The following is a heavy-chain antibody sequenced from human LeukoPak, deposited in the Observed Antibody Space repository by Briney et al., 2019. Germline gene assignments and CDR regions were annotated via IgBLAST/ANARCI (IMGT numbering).Heavy chain of an antibody. V-gene: IGHV3-23*01. J-gene: IGHJ4*02. CDR2: IYESGQTT. CDR1: GFTFSSHA. Sequence: PGGSLRLFCVGSGFTFSSHAMSWVRQAPEKGLEWVSGIYESGQTTHYADSVKGRFSISRDNSKNTLYLQMDSLRGEDTAIYYCAKDYRIGYSDHFDYWGQGALVTVSS. D-gene: IGHD2-21*01. CDR3: AKDYRIGYSDHFDY.